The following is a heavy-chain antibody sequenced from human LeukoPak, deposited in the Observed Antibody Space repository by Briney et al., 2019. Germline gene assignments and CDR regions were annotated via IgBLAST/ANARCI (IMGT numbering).Heavy chain of an antibody. Sequence: PSETLSLTCSVSGVSISSYGYYWSWIRQSPVKGLEWIGYIYKSGSTKYNPSLMSRVNISVNTSQNQFSLILSSVTAADTAVYYCARDAYAFDIWGQGTMVTVSS. V-gene: IGHV4-61*08. CDR1: GVSISSYGYY. J-gene: IGHJ3*02. CDR2: IYKSGST. CDR3: ARDAYAFDI.